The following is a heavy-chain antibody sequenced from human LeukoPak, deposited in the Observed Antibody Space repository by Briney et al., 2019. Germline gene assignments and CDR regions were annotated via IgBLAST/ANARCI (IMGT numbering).Heavy chain of an antibody. CDR2: ISYDGSNK. V-gene: IGHV3-30*03. CDR1: GFTFTTYD. J-gene: IGHJ3*02. Sequence: GGSLRLSCSASGFTFTTYDTTWVRQAPGEGLEWVAAISYDGSNKYSADSVKGRFTISRDNSKNTLYLQTNSLRADDTAVYYCAGVDAAMPDAFDIWGQGTTVTASS. D-gene: IGHD5-18*01. CDR3: AGVDAAMPDAFDI.